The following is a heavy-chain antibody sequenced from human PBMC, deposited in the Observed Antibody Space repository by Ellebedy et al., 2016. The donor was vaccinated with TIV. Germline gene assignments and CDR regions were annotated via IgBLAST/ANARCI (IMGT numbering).Heavy chain of an antibody. CDR3: ARADLGLAFDH. J-gene: IGHJ4*02. D-gene: IGHD3/OR15-3a*01. CDR2: IYSAGST. V-gene: IGHV3-53*01. CDR1: GFDVNSNY. Sequence: GESLKISCAVSGFDVNSNYWSWVRQAPGKGLDWVSIIYSAGSTYYADSVKGRFTISRDSSNNTLHLQMTSLRADDTAVYYCARADLGLAFDHWGRGTLVTVSS.